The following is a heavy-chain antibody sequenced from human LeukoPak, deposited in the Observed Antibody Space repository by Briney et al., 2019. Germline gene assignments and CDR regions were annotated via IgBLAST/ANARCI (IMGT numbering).Heavy chain of an antibody. CDR1: VFTFSSYA. CDR3: AKVRTRWTMVRGVPYMDV. CDR2: ISDSSGST. Sequence: GGSLRLTCAASVFTFSSYAMSWVRQAPGKGLEWVSAISDSSGSTYYADSVKGRFTISRDNSKNTLYLQMNSLRAEDTAVYYCAKVRTRWTMVRGVPYMDVWGKGTTVTVSS. J-gene: IGHJ6*03. D-gene: IGHD3-10*01. V-gene: IGHV3-23*01.